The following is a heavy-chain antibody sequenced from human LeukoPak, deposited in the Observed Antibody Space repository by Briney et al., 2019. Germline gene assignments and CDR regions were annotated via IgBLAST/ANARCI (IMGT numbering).Heavy chain of an antibody. Sequence: GGSLRLSCAASGFTFNSYDLHWVRQGPGKGLEWVAVISYDGRNKLYADSVKGRFTISRDSAKNTMYLQMNSLRIEDTAIYYCARRQKNYMAVSVPHNWLDPWGQGTLVTVSP. J-gene: IGHJ5*02. V-gene: IGHV3-30*14. CDR1: GFTFNSYD. CDR3: ARRQKNYMAVSVPHNWLDP. CDR2: ISYDGRNK. D-gene: IGHD6-19*01.